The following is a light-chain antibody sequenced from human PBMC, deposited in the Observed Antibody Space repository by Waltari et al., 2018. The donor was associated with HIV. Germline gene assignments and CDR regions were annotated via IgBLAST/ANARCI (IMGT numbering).Light chain of an antibody. CDR3: QQYVSSPWT. CDR2: DAS. V-gene: IGKV3-20*01. J-gene: IGKJ1*01. Sequence: VLTQPPGTLFLYSGEVATLSCRASQSLSNSYLAWYQQKPGQAPRLLIYDASSRATGIPDKISGSGSGTDFTLTISKLEPEDFAVYYCQQYVSSPWTFGQGTKVEIK. CDR1: QSLSNSY.